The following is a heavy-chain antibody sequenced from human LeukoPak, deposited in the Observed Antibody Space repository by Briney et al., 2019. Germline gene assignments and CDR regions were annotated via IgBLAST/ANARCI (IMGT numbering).Heavy chain of an antibody. CDR3: ARGFAWYDA. J-gene: IGHJ5*02. V-gene: IGHV3-7*01. CDR2: INQDGSEK. CDR1: GFTFSSYW. Sequence: PGGSLRLSCAASGFTFSSYWMTWVRQTPGKGLEWVANINQDGSEKYYVDSVEGRSTISRDNAKNSVYLQIRGLRADDTAVYYCARGFAWYDAWGQGTLVTVSS. D-gene: IGHD3-3*01.